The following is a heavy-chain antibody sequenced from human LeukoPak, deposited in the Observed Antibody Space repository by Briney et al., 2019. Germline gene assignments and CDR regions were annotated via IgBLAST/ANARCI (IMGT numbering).Heavy chain of an antibody. Sequence: PSETLSLTYTVSGGSISSSGYYWGWIRQPPGKGLEWIGSIYYSGGNYYNPSLNSRVTISVDTSKNQFSLRLSSVTAADTAVYYCARGPYYFDSWGPGTLVTVSS. V-gene: IGHV4-39*07. CDR3: ARGPYYFDS. J-gene: IGHJ4*02. CDR1: GGSISSSGYY. CDR2: IYYSGGN.